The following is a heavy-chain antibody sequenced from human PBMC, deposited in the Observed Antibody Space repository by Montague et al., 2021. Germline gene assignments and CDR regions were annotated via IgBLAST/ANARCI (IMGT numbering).Heavy chain of an antibody. V-gene: IGHV3-74*01. D-gene: IGHD3-10*01. Sequence: SLRLSCAAPGFTFSSYWMHWVRQAPGKGLVWVSTIKTDGSSTNYADSVKGRFTISRDNAKNTLYPQMNSLRVEDTAVYYCARSYDSWGQGALVTVSS. CDR3: ARSYDS. CDR2: IKTDGSST. J-gene: IGHJ4*02. CDR1: GFTFSSYW.